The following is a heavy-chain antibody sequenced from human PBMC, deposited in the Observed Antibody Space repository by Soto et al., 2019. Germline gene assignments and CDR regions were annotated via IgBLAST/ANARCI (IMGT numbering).Heavy chain of an antibody. J-gene: IGHJ4*02. CDR2: IIPIFGTT. D-gene: IGHD5-12*01. V-gene: IGHV1-69*14. CDR3: ARELGSGYDPGDY. CDR1: GDIFSGYS. Sequence: QVQLVQSGAEVKKPGSSVKVSCKTSGDIFSGYSISWVRQAPGQGLEWMGGIIPIFGTTNYAQRFHGRVTITADKSPSTGSMELYSLKSEDTAVYYCARELGSGYDPGDYWGQGTLVTVSS.